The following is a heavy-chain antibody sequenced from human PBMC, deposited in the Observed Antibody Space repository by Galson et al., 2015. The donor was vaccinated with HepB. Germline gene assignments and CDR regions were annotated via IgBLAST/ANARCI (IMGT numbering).Heavy chain of an antibody. D-gene: IGHD6-19*01. J-gene: IGHJ6*03. CDR2: IIPIFGTA. Sequence: SVKVSCKASGGTFSSYAISWVRQAPGQGLEWMGGIIPIFGTANYAQKFQGRVTITADESTSTAYMELSSLRSEDTAVYYCAGGLAVARYYYYYMDVWGKGTTVTVSS. CDR1: GGTFSSYA. CDR3: AGGLAVARYYYYYMDV. V-gene: IGHV1-69*13.